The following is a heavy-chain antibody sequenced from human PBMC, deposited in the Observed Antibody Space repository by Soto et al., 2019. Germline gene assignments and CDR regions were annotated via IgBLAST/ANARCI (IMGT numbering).Heavy chain of an antibody. D-gene: IGHD3-22*01. CDR2: ISGTGDST. V-gene: IGHV3-23*01. CDR1: GFTFSLYA. CDR3: AKDRDSSGYYYRNY. Sequence: EVQLLESGGGLVQPGGSLRLSCAAYGFTFSLYAMSWVRQAPGKGLEWVSAISGTGDSTYYADSVKGRFTISRDNSKNTLYLQINSLRAEDTAVYYCAKDRDSSGYYYRNYWGQVTLVTVSS. J-gene: IGHJ4*02.